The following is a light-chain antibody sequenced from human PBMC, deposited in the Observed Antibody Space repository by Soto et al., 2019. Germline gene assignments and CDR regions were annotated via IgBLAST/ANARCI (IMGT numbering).Light chain of an antibody. CDR3: QQYNNWPPIT. CDR2: DAS. V-gene: IGKV1-5*01. J-gene: IGKJ5*01. Sequence: GDRVVITCRASQSITTWLAWYQQKTGKDPKLLIYDASSLESGVPSRFSGSGSGTEFTLTISSLQPDDFATYYCQQYNNWPPITFGQGTRLEIK. CDR1: QSITTW.